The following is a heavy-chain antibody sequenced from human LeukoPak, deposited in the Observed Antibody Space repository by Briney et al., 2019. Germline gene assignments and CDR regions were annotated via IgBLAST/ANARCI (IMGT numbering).Heavy chain of an antibody. V-gene: IGHV4-39*01. CDR1: GGSISSSSYY. J-gene: IGHJ4*02. D-gene: IGHD3-22*01. CDR3: ARGERRYYYDSSGYYSSPYYFDY. Sequence: SETLSLTCTVSGGSISSSSYYWGWIRQPPGKGLEWIGSIYYSGSTYYNPSLKSRVTISVDTSKNQFSLKLSSVTAADTAVYYCARGERRYYYDSSGYYSSPYYFDYWGQGTLVTVSS. CDR2: IYYSGST.